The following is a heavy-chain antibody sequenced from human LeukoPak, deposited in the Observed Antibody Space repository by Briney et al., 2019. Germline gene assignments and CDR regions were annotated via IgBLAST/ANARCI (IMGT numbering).Heavy chain of an antibody. V-gene: IGHV1-46*01. Sequence: GASVKVSCKASGYTFTSYYMHWVRQAPGQGLEWMGIINPSGGSTSYTQKFQGRVTMTRDTSTSTVYMELSSLGSEDTAVYYCARDRAVIRFLEWPTTGDAFDIWGQGTMVTVSS. CDR3: ARDRAVIRFLEWPTTGDAFDI. CDR2: INPSGGST. D-gene: IGHD3-3*01. CDR1: GYTFTSYY. J-gene: IGHJ3*02.